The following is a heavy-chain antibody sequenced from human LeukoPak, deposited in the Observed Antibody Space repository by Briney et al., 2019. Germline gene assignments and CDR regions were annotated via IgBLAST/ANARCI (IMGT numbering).Heavy chain of an antibody. CDR1: GDSISSGGYY. J-gene: IGHJ4*02. D-gene: IGHD4-17*01. Sequence: PSQTLSLTCTVSGDSISSGGYYWSWLRQHPGKGLEWIGYIYYSGSTYYNPSLKSRVTISVYTSKNQFSLKLSSVTAADTAVYYCARAGTVTSFDYWGQGTLVTVSS. CDR3: ARAGTVTSFDY. V-gene: IGHV4-31*03. CDR2: IYYSGST.